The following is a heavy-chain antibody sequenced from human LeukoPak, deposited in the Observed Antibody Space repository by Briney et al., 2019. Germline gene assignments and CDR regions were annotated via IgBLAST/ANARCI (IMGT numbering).Heavy chain of an antibody. J-gene: IGHJ5*01. Sequence: PGGSLRLSCVASGFTFNKYGIHWDRQAPGKGLEWVAVIWNDGSNEYYADSVKGRLAISRDNDKNTVNLQMNSLRAEDTAVYYCARDGSGLAVRGWFDFWGQGTLVTVSS. D-gene: IGHD3-10*01. CDR1: GFTFNKYG. CDR3: ARDGSGLAVRGWFDF. V-gene: IGHV3-33*01. CDR2: IWNDGSNE.